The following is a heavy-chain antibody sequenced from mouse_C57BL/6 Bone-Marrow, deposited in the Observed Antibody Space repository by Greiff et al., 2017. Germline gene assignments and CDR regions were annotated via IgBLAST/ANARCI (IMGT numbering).Heavy chain of an antibody. CDR2: ISDGGSYT. D-gene: IGHD1-1*01. J-gene: IGHJ2*01. V-gene: IGHV5-4*01. CDR1: GFTFSSYA. CDR3: AREGGSSSFDY. Sequence: EVQLVESGGGLVKPGGSLKLSCAASGFTFSSYAMSWVRQTPEKRLEWVATISDGGSYTYYPDNVKGRFTISRDNAKNNLYLHMRHLKSEDTAMYYCAREGGSSSFDYWGQGTTLTVSS.